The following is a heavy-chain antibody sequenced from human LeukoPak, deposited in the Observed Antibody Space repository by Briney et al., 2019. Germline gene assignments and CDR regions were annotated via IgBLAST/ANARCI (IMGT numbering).Heavy chain of an antibody. Sequence: GGSLRLSCAASGFTFSSYWMHWVRQAPGKGLVWVSRINSDGSSTSYVDSVKGRFTISRDNAKNTLYLQMNSLRAEDTAVYYCASFMTTVTANYYYGMDVWGQGTTVTVSS. CDR2: INSDGSST. CDR1: GFTFSSYW. CDR3: ASFMTTVTANYYYGMDV. V-gene: IGHV3-74*01. J-gene: IGHJ6*02. D-gene: IGHD4-17*01.